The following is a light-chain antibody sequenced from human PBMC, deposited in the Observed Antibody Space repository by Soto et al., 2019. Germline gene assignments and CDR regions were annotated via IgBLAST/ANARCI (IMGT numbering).Light chain of an antibody. V-gene: IGLV3-25*02. CDR1: ALPNQY. Sequence: SYELTQPPSVSVSPRQTARLTCSGDALPNQYAYWYRQRPGQAPVLVIYKDSARPSGTPERFSGSNSGTTVTLNISGVQAEDEADYYCQSADRSGTYVVFGGGTKLTV. J-gene: IGLJ3*02. CDR3: QSADRSGTYVV. CDR2: KDS.